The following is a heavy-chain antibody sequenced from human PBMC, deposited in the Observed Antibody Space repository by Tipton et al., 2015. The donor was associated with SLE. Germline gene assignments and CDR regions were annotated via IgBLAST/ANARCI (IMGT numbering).Heavy chain of an antibody. CDR3: ARDWDGYDSSGYYFDY. CDR1: GFTFSSYW. J-gene: IGHJ4*02. V-gene: IGHV3-7*01. Sequence: SLRLSCAASGFTFSSYWMSWVRQAPGKGLEWVANIKQDGSEKYYVDSVKGRFTISRGNAENSLYLQMNSLRAEDTAVYYCARDWDGYDSSGYYFDYWGQGTLVTVSS. D-gene: IGHD3-22*01. CDR2: IKQDGSEK.